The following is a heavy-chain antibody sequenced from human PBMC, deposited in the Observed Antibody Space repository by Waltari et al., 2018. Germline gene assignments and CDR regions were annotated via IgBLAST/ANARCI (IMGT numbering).Heavy chain of an antibody. Sequence: QVQLQASGPGLVKPSETLSLTCVVSGYSISSGFYWGWIRQPPGKGLEWIASIHHSGITHYNPSLQSRVIISVDTSKNQFSLKLNSVTATDTAVYYCGRLEGQLVEYWGQGTLVTVSS. CDR1: GYSISSGFY. J-gene: IGHJ4*02. D-gene: IGHD6-6*01. V-gene: IGHV4-38-2*01. CDR3: GRLEGQLVEY. CDR2: IHHSGIT.